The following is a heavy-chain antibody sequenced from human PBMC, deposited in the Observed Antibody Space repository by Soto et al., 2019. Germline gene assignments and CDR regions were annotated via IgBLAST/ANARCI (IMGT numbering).Heavy chain of an antibody. CDR2: INAGNGNT. Sequence: ASVKVSCKASGYTFTSYGLHWVRQAPGQRLEWMGWINAGNGNTKYSQKFQGRVTITRDTSASTVYMGLSSLRSEDTAVYYCASNHLAATPYGMDVPGQGTTVTVPS. CDR3: ASNHLAATPYGMDV. V-gene: IGHV1-3*01. J-gene: IGHJ6*02. D-gene: IGHD1-26*01. CDR1: GYTFTSYG.